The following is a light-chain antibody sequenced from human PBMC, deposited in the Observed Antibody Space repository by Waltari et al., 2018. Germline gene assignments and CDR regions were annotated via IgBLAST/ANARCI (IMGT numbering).Light chain of an antibody. V-gene: IGKV3-11*01. CDR1: QSVSSY. Sequence: EIVLTQSPATLSLYPGERAPLSCRASQSVSSYLAWYQQKPGQAPRLLIYDASNRATGIPARFSGSGSGTDFTLTISSLEPEDFAVYYCQQRSNWPKWTFGQGTKVEIK. CDR3: QQRSNWPKWT. CDR2: DAS. J-gene: IGKJ1*01.